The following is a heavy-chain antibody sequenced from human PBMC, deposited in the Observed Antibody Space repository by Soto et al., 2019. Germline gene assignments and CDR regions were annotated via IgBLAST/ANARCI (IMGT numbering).Heavy chain of an antibody. CDR2: ISSSSSTI. CDR3: ARANTYDAFDI. D-gene: IGHD2-2*02. CDR1: SFPASSDS. Sequence: GASLTLACATLSFPASSDSSFSWRQAPGKGLEWVSYISSSSSTIYYADSVKGRFTISRDNAKNSLYLQMNSLRAEDTAVYYCARANTYDAFDIWGQGTMVTVSS. V-gene: IGHV3-48*01. J-gene: IGHJ3*02.